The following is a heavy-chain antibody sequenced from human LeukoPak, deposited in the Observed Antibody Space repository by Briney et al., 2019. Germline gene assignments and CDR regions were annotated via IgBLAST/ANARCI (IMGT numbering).Heavy chain of an antibody. CDR2: ISSNGGST. D-gene: IGHD3-10*01. V-gene: IGHV3-64D*09. CDR3: VGVRWFGGSNWFDP. Sequence: GGSLRLSCAASGFTLSTYWMHWVRQGPGKGLQYVSAISSNGGSTYYADSVKGRFTISRDNSKNTLHLQMSSLRPEDTAVYYCVGVRWFGGSNWFDPWGQGTLVTVSS. CDR1: GFTLSTYW. J-gene: IGHJ5*02.